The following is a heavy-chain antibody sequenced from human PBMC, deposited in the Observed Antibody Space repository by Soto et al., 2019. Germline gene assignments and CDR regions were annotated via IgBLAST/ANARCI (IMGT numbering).Heavy chain of an antibody. J-gene: IGHJ4*02. D-gene: IGHD1-26*01. V-gene: IGHV3-74*01. Sequence: VGSLRLSCAASGFTFSTSWMHWVRQTPGNGLVWVSRINSDGSNSIYADSVKGRFTISRDDAKNTLYLQMNSLRAEDTAVYYCAREMYRSFDYWGQGTQVTVSS. CDR1: GFTFSTSW. CDR3: AREMYRSFDY. CDR2: INSDGSNS.